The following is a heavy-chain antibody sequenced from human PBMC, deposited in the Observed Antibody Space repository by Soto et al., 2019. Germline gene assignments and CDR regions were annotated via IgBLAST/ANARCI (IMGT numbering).Heavy chain of an antibody. CDR3: ARDLGNGYDPGDY. CDR2: IIHIFGTT. V-gene: IGHV1-69*14. CDR1: GDIFSGYS. D-gene: IGHD5-18*01. J-gene: IGHJ4*02. Sequence: QVQLVQSGAEVKKPGSSVKVSCKTSGDIFSGYSISWVRQAPGQGLEWMGGIIHIFGTTNYAQRFHGRVTITADKSTSTVYMELYSLKSEDTAVYYCARDLGNGYDPGDYWGQGTLVTVSS.